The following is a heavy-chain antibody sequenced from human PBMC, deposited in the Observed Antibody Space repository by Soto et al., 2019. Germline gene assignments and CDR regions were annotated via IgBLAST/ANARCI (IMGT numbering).Heavy chain of an antibody. V-gene: IGHV3-7*02. CDR3: ATRPPGERYLGVFDY. J-gene: IGHJ4*02. CDR1: GITFSNYW. Sequence: EVHLVDSGGGMVQPGGSLRLSCVASGITFSNYWMSWVRQAPGKGLEWVANIKKDGSEKQYVDSVKGRFTISRDNTKNSLSLQMNNLRAEDTGFYYCATRPPGERYLGVFDYWGQGTLVTVSS. CDR2: IKKDGSEK. D-gene: IGHD3-9*01.